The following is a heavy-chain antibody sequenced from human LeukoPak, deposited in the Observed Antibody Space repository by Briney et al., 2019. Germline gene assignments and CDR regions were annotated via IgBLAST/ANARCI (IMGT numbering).Heavy chain of an antibody. CDR3: ARAQLWFGTYYFDY. Sequence: GGSLRLSCAASRFTFSSYWMSWVRQAPGKGLEWVANIKQDRSEKKYVDSVKGRFTISRDNAKNSLYLQMNSLGAEDTAVYYCARAQLWFGTYYFDYWGQGTLVTVSS. D-gene: IGHD3-10*01. V-gene: IGHV3-7*04. CDR2: IKQDRSEK. CDR1: RFTFSSYW. J-gene: IGHJ4*02.